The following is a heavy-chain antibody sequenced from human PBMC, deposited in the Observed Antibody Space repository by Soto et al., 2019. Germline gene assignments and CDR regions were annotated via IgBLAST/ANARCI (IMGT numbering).Heavy chain of an antibody. Sequence: GGSLRLSCAASGFTFSSYAMSWVRQAPGKGLEWVSAISGSGGSTYYADSVKGRFTISRDNSKNTLYLQMNSLRAEDTAVYYCANDFFTYYYDSSGSNLSPGFTYWGRGTLATVPS. CDR2: ISGSGGST. D-gene: IGHD3-22*01. CDR3: ANDFFTYYYDSSGSNLSPGFTY. CDR1: GFTFSSYA. J-gene: IGHJ4*02. V-gene: IGHV3-23*01.